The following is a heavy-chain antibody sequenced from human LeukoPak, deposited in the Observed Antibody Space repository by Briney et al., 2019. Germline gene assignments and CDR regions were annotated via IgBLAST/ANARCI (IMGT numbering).Heavy chain of an antibody. CDR2: IYSSGDN. J-gene: IGHJ4*02. D-gene: IGHD3-22*01. CDR1: GVSINNNY. CDR3: VRERVGYDTSGRGPRFDC. Sequence: NPSETLSLTCAVSGVSINNNYWMWLRQPAGKGRVWLGCIYSSGDNNYNLSLTSRVTISVDKSKNQLSLKLSSVTPADTAVYYCVRERVGYDTSGRGPRFDCWGQGTLVTVSS. V-gene: IGHV4-4*07.